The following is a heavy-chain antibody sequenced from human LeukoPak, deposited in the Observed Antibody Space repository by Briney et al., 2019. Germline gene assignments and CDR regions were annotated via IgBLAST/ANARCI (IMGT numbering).Heavy chain of an antibody. CDR3: VRRDIGWNYFDY. J-gene: IGHJ4*02. CDR1: GGSINSHH. V-gene: IGHV4-59*08. D-gene: IGHD2-15*01. CDR2: IYYTGKN. Sequence: PSVTLSLTCAVSGGSINSHHWGWIRQSPGEGLEWLGDIYYTGKNNYNPSLKSRVTISLDTSKNHLSLNMNCVLAADTAIYYCVRRDIGWNYFDYWGQGILVTVSS.